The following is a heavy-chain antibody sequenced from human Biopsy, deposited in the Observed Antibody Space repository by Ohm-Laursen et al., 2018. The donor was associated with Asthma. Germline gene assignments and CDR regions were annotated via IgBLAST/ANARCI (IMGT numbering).Heavy chain of an antibody. CDR1: GDSINSGGFS. CDR2: PFHTGAP. V-gene: IGHV4-30-2*01. CDR3: ARMITMIQAANYYSYAIDV. J-gene: IGHJ6*02. D-gene: IGHD3-22*01. Sequence: SQTLSLTCAVSGDSINSGGFSWNWIPQPPRKGLEWIAYPFHTGAPHSNPSLKSRVTISVDRSKRQFSLKVNSVTAADTAVYYCARMITMIQAANYYSYAIDVWGQGTTVTVSS.